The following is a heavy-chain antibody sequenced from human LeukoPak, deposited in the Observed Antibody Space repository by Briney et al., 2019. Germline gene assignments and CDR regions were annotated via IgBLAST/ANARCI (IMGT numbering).Heavy chain of an antibody. V-gene: IGHV4-38-2*02. D-gene: IGHD2-21*02. CDR2: IYHSGST. CDR3: ARGYCGGDCYWNGNAFDI. Sequence: SQTLSLTCTVSGGSISSGYYWGWIRQPPGKGLEWIGSIYHSGSTYYNPSLKSRVTISVDTSKNQFSLKLSSVTAADTAVYYCARGYCGGDCYWNGNAFDIWGQGTMVTVSS. J-gene: IGHJ3*02. CDR1: GGSISSGYY.